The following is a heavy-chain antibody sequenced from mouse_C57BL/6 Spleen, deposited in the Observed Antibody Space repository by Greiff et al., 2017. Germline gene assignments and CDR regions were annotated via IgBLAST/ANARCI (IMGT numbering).Heavy chain of an antibody. V-gene: IGHV1-69*01. D-gene: IGHD1-1*01. CDR1: GYTFTSYW. CDR3: ARRGNFYYYGSSYWYFDV. J-gene: IGHJ1*03. CDR2: IDPSDSYT. Sequence: QVQLQQSGAELVMPGASVKLSCKASGYTFTSYWMHWVKQRPGQGLEWIGEIDPSDSYTNYTQKFKGTSTLTVDKSSSTAYMQLSSLTSEDSAVYYCARRGNFYYYGSSYWYFDVWGTGTTVTVSS.